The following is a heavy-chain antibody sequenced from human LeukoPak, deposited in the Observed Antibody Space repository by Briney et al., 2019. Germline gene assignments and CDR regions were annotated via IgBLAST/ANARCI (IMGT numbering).Heavy chain of an antibody. V-gene: IGHV1-18*01. CDR3: ARTHSGSLRAPFDY. Sequence: ASVKVSCKASGYTFTNYGLIWVRQAPGQGLAWMGWINTFNANTKYGQKFEGRVTMTTDRTTSTAYMELRNLRSDDTAVYYCARTHSGSLRAPFDYWGQGTLVTVSS. J-gene: IGHJ4*02. CDR2: INTFNANT. D-gene: IGHD3-22*01. CDR1: GYTFTNYG.